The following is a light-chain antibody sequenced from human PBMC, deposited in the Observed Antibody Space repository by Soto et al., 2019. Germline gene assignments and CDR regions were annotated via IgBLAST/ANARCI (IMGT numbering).Light chain of an antibody. V-gene: IGKV1-27*01. CDR3: QKYNSSPLT. CDR1: QGIAPY. J-gene: IGKJ4*01. CDR2: ATS. Sequence: DVQMTQSPSSLSAFVGDRVTITCRASQGIAPYLAWFQQKPGKVPKLLIYATSTLQSGVPSRFSGSGSGTDFTLTINSLQPEDVGTYYCQKYNSSPLTLGGETKVDIK.